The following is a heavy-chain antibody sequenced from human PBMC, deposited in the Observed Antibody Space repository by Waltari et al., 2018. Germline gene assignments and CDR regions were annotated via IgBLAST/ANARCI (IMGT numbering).Heavy chain of an antibody. D-gene: IGHD6-13*01. CDR1: GGSISSYY. Sequence: QVQLQESGPGLVKPSETLSLTCTVSGGSISSYYWSWPRQPAGKGLEWIGRIYTSGSTNYNPSLKSRVTMSVDTSKNQFSLKLSSVTAADTAVYYCARDQAARPYYYYMDVWGKGTTVTVSS. J-gene: IGHJ6*03. V-gene: IGHV4-4*07. CDR3: ARDQAARPYYYYMDV. CDR2: IYTSGST.